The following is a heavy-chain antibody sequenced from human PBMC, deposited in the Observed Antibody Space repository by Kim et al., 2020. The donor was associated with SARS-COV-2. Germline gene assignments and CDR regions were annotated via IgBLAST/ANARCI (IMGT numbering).Heavy chain of an antibody. CDR3: AKSVGSGSQIGGEGN. J-gene: IGHJ4*02. CDR2: ISGSGGST. D-gene: IGHD3-10*01. CDR1: GFTFSSYA. Sequence: GGSLRLSCAASGFTFSSYAMSWVRQAPGKGLEWVSAISGSGGSTYYADSVKGRFTISRDNSKNTLYLQMNSLRAEDTAVYYCAKSVGSGSQIGGEGNWGQGTLVTVSS. V-gene: IGHV3-23*01.